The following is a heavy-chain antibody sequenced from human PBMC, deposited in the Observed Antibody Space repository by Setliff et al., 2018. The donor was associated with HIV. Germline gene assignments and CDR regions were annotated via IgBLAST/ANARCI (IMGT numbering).Heavy chain of an antibody. CDR1: GGSISSYY. CDR3: ARSRGRWQLVIYY. Sequence: PSETLSLTCTVSGGSISSYYWSWIRQPPGKGLEWIGYIYYSGSTNYNPSLKSRVTISVDTSKNQFSLKLSSVTAADTAVYYCARSRGRWQLVIYYWGQGTLVTVSS. J-gene: IGHJ4*02. D-gene: IGHD6-6*01. V-gene: IGHV4-59*01. CDR2: IYYSGST.